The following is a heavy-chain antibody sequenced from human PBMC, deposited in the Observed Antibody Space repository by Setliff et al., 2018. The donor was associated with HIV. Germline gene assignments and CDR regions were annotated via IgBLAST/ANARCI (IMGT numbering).Heavy chain of an antibody. V-gene: IGHV3-7*03. CDR1: GFTFTTYW. J-gene: IGHJ4*02. CDR3: ARDLAY. Sequence: GGSLRLSCAASGFTFTTYWMSWVRQSPGKGLEWVANIKEDGSEKYYVDSVKGRFTISRDNAQNSLYLQMGSLKVEDTAVYYCARDLAYWGQGTLVTVSS. CDR2: IKEDGSEK.